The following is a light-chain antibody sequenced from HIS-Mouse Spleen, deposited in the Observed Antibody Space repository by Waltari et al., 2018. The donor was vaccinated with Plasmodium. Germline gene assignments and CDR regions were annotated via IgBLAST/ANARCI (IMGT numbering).Light chain of an antibody. CDR1: SRDVGCYNY. V-gene: IGLV2-14*03. CDR2: DVS. J-gene: IGLJ2*01. Sequence: QSALTQPASVSGSPGPSLPISCTGTSRDVGCYNYVPWYQQHPGKAPKLMIYDVSNRPSGVSNRFSGSKSGNTASLTISGLQAEDEADYYCSSYTSSSTLVFGGGTKLTVL. CDR3: SSYTSSSTLV.